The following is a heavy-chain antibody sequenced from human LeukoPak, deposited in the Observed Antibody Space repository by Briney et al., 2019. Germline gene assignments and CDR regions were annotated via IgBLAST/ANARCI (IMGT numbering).Heavy chain of an antibody. CDR1: GGSFSGYY. CDR3: AGVTFLGLAPSYYGMDV. J-gene: IGHJ6*02. CDR2: INHSGST. D-gene: IGHD3-16*01. Sequence: SETLSLTCAVYGGSFSGYYWSWIRQPPGKGLEWIGEINHSGSTNYNPSLKSRVTISVDTSKNQFSLKLSSVTAADTAVYYCAGVTFLGLAPSYYGMDVWGQGPRSPSP. V-gene: IGHV4-34*01.